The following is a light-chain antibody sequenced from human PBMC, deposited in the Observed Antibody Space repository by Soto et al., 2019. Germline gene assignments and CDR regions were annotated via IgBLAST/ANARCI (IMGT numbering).Light chain of an antibody. CDR3: QQYYRRYT. V-gene: IGKV4-1*01. CDR2: WAS. Sequence: DIAVTQSPDSLAVSLGERATINCKSSQSVLYSSNNKSFLAWYQHKPGQPPKLLISWASTRESGVPDRFSGSGSGTDFTLTISSLQAEDVAVYYCQQYYRRYTFGQGTKLEIK. J-gene: IGKJ2*01. CDR1: QSVLYSSNNKSF.